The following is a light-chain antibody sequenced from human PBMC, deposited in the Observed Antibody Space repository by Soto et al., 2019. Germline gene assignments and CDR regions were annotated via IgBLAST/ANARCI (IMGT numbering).Light chain of an antibody. J-gene: IGKJ1*01. CDR2: AAS. V-gene: IGKV1-39*01. CDR1: QSISSY. Sequence: DIQMTQSPSSLSASVGDRVTITCRASQSISSYLNWYQQKPGKAPKLLIYAASSLQSGVPSRFSGSGSGTDFHLNISSLQPEDFATYYCQQSYSTPPTFGQGTKVEIK. CDR3: QQSYSTPPT.